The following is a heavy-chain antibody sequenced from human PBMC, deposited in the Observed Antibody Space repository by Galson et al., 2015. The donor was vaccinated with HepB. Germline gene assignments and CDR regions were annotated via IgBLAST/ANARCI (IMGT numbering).Heavy chain of an antibody. CDR2: ISYDGINK. V-gene: IGHV3-30-3*02. D-gene: IGHD5-24*01. CDR3: ASLETRGMTTMPFDF. CDR1: GFTFSNYA. Sequence: SLRLSCAASGFTFSNYAFHWVRQAPGKGLEWVALISYDGINKYYADSLKGRFTISRDKSKNTLFLQMNNMRGEDTALYYCASLETRGMTTMPFDFWGQGNLVTVSS. J-gene: IGHJ4*02.